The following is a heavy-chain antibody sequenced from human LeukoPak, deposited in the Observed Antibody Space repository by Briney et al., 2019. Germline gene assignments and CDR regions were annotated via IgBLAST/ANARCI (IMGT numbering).Heavy chain of an antibody. CDR3: ARCYSGSQYFDF. V-gene: IGHV3-21*01. CDR1: GGSISSSS. J-gene: IGHJ4*02. Sequence: PSETLSLTCTVSGGSISSSSYYWGWIRQPPGKGLEWVASISSSSSYMYYPDSVKGRFTISRDNAKNSLYLQMNSLRAEDTAVYYCARCYSGSQYFDFWGQGTLVTVSS. CDR2: ISSSSSYM. D-gene: IGHD1-26*01.